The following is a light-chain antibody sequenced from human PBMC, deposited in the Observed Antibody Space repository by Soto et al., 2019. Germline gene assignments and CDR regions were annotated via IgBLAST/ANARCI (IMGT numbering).Light chain of an antibody. CDR1: QSINGN. CDR2: GAS. Sequence: VMPQSPATLSVSPGERATLSCTASQSINGNLAWYQQRPGQAPRLLIYGASTRATGIPDRFSGSGSGTEFTLTISSLQSEDFAVYDGQQYNNSLWTFGQGTKV. CDR3: QQYNNSLWT. V-gene: IGKV3-15*01. J-gene: IGKJ1*01.